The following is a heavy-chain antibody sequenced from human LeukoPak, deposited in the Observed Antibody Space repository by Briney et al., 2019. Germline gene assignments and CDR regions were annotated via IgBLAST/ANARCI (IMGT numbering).Heavy chain of an antibody. CDR3: AKNPYEYYFDY. V-gene: IGHV1-2*02. CDR1: GYTLTGYY. D-gene: IGHD5-12*01. J-gene: IGHJ4*02. CDR2: INPNSGDT. Sequence: GASVKVSCKASGYTLTGYYMHWLRQAPGQGLEWMGWINPNSGDTNYAQKFQGRVTMTRDTSISTAYMELSRLTSDDMAVYYCAKNPYEYYFDYWGQGTLVTVSS.